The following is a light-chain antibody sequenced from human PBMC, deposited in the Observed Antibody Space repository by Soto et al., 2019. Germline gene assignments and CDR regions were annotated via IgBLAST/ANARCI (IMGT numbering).Light chain of an antibody. CDR3: SSYASSSTRV. Sequence: QSALTQPASVSGSPGQPITISCTGTSSDVGGYNYVSWYQQHPGKAPKLMIYEVNNRPSGVSNRFSGSKSGNTASLTISGRQAEDEADYYCSSYASSSTRVFGGGTKLTVL. CDR1: SSDVGGYNY. J-gene: IGLJ3*02. V-gene: IGLV2-14*01. CDR2: EVN.